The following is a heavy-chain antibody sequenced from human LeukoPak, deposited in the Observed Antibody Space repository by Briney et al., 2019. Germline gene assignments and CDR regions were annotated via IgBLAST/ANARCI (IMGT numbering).Heavy chain of an antibody. J-gene: IGHJ3*02. CDR1: GFRFGSDW. CDR2: INPDGSEK. D-gene: IGHD3-22*01. Sequence: SGGSLRLSCAASGFRFGSDWMTWVRQAPGKGLEWVANINPDGSEKYYVDSVKGRFTISRDNGKNSLYLQLNSLRDEDTAVYYCARYYDPTVGDAFDIWGQGTMVTDSS. V-gene: IGHV3-7*01. CDR3: ARYYDPTVGDAFDI.